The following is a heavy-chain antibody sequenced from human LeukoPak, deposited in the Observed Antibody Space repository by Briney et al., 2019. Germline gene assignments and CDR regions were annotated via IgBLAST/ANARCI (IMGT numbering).Heavy chain of an antibody. CDR2: INPNSGDT. CDR1: GYTFTGYH. D-gene: IGHD2-2*01. V-gene: IGHV1-2*06. CDR3: ARDYCSSTSCLFGY. J-gene: IGHJ4*02. Sequence: ASVKVSCKASGYTFTGYHMHWVRQAPGQGLEWMGRINPNSGDTNYAQKFQGRVAMTRDTSISTAFTELTRLRSDDTAVYYCARDYCSSTSCLFGYWGQGTLVTVSS.